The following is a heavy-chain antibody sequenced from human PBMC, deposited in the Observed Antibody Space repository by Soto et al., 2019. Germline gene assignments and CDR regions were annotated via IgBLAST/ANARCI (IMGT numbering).Heavy chain of an antibody. CDR3: ARHSPDYYGSGNPFYFDY. CDR2: IYYSGST. Sequence: KTSETLSLTRTVSGGSISSSSYYWGWIRQPPGKGLEWIGSIYYSGSTYYNPSLKSRVTISVDTSKNQFSLKLSSVTAADTAVYYCARHSPDYYGSGNPFYFDYWGQGTLVTVSS. CDR1: GGSISSSSYY. V-gene: IGHV4-39*01. J-gene: IGHJ4*02. D-gene: IGHD3-10*01.